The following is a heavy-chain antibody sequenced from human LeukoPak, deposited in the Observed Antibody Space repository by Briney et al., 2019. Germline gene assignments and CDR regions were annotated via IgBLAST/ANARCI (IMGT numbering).Heavy chain of an antibody. D-gene: IGHD5-18*01. CDR3: ARGSIQDTAMAY. V-gene: IGHV4-34*01. CDR1: GGSFSGYY. CDR2: INHGGST. J-gene: IGHJ4*02. Sequence: PSETLSLTCAVYGGSFSGYYWSWIRQPPGKGLEWIGEINHGGSTNYNPSLKSRVTISVDTSKNQFSLKLSSVTAADTAVYYCARGSIQDTAMAYWGQGTLVTVSS.